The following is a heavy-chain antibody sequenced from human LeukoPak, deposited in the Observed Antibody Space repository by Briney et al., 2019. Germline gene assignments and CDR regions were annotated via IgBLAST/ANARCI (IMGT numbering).Heavy chain of an antibody. CDR3: AKDGGVLYFGSERGLYNWFDP. Sequence: GGSLRLSCVASGFTFSRYAMNWVRQAPGKGLEWVSAITGSGDSTYYAGSVKGRFTISRDNSKNILYLQMNSLRAEDSATYYCAKDGGVLYFGSERGLYNWFDPGGQGPLVTVSS. J-gene: IGHJ5*02. D-gene: IGHD3-10*01. V-gene: IGHV3-23*01. CDR1: GFTFSRYA. CDR2: ITGSGDST.